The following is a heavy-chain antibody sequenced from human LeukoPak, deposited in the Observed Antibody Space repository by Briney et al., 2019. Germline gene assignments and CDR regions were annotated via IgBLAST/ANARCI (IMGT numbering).Heavy chain of an antibody. J-gene: IGHJ4*02. CDR3: ARDVNGGY. V-gene: IGHV4-59*01. CDR2: IYYSGST. D-gene: IGHD2-8*01. CDR1: GDYLSSYY. Sequence: PSETLSLTCTVSGDYLSSYYWNWIRQPPGKGLEWIGYIYYSGSTNYNPSLKSRVTISIDTSKNQFSLKLSSVTAADTAVYYCARDVNGGYWGQGTLVTVSS.